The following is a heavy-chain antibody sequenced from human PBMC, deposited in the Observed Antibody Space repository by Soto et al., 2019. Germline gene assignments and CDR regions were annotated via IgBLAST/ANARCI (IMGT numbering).Heavy chain of an antibody. CDR1: GGSISSSSYY. CDR2: IYYSGST. J-gene: IGHJ3*02. V-gene: IGHV4-39*01. CDR3: ARRHYDSSGYFIHDAFDI. D-gene: IGHD3-22*01. Sequence: QLQLQESGPGLVKPSETLSLTCTVSGGSISSSSYYWGWIRQPPGKGLEWIGSIYYSGSTYYNPSLKGRVTISVDTSKNQFSLKRSSVTAADTAVYYWARRHYDSSGYFIHDAFDIWGQGTMSPSLQ.